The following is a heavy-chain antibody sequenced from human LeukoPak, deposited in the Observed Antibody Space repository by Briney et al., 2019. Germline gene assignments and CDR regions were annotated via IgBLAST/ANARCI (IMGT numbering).Heavy chain of an antibody. CDR2: IYSGGSR. D-gene: IGHD4-23*01. Sequence: GGSLRLSCAASGFIFSSYAMSWVRQAPGKGLEWVSVIYSGGSRYYADSVKGRFTISRDNSKNTLYLQMNSLRAEDTAVYYCARSWAVVSPLDYWGQGTLVTVSS. CDR1: GFIFSSYA. V-gene: IGHV3-53*01. J-gene: IGHJ4*02. CDR3: ARSWAVVSPLDY.